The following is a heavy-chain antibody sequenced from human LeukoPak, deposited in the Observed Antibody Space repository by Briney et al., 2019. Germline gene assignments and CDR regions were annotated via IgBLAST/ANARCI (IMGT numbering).Heavy chain of an antibody. J-gene: IGHJ3*02. Sequence: PSETLSLTCTVSGYSISSPNYWGWIRPPPGKGLEWIGNIYHSGTTYYNPSLKSRVTMSVDTSKNQFSLKLSSVTAADTAVYYCASPSGSGYDLAAFDIWGQGTMVTVSS. D-gene: IGHD5-12*01. CDR2: IYHSGTT. CDR1: GYSISSPNY. CDR3: ASPSGSGYDLAAFDI. V-gene: IGHV4-38-2*02.